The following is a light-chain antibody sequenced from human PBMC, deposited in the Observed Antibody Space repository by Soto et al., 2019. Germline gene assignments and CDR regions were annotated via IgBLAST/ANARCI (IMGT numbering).Light chain of an antibody. V-gene: IGKV3-15*01. CDR2: AAS. J-gene: IGKJ4*01. Sequence: DILLTQSPATLSVSPGERATLSCMASQSLSSNLAWYQQQLGQAPRLLIYAASTRATGIPARFSGSESGTEFTLTISSLQSEDSAIYYCQQYRNWPVTFGGGTKVDIK. CDR3: QQYRNWPVT. CDR1: QSLSSN.